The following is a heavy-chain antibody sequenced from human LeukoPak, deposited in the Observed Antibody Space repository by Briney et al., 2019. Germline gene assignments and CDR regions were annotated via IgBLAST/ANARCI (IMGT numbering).Heavy chain of an antibody. V-gene: IGHV3-23*01. CDR1: GFTFSSYA. CDR3: AKAGGYYYGSGDYDY. J-gene: IGHJ4*02. D-gene: IGHD3-10*01. CDR2: ISGSGGST. Sequence: GGSLRPSCAASGFTFSSYAMSWVRQAPGKGLEWVSAISGSGGSTYYADSVKGRFTISRDNSKNTLYLQMSSLRAEDTAVYYCAKAGGYYYGSGDYDYWGQGTLVTVSS.